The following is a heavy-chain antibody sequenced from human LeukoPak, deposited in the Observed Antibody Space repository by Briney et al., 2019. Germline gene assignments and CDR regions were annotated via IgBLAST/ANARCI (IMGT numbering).Heavy chain of an antibody. CDR3: ARHNVATVVFDY. J-gene: IGHJ4*02. Sequence: SGPGLVKPSETLSLTCTVSGGSINNYYWSWIRQPPRKGLEWIGYISYSGSPNYNPSLKSRVTLSVDTSKNQFSLQLSSVTAADTAVYYCARHNVATVVFDYWGQGTLVTVSS. CDR1: GGSINNYY. D-gene: IGHD5-12*01. V-gene: IGHV4-59*01. CDR2: ISYSGSP.